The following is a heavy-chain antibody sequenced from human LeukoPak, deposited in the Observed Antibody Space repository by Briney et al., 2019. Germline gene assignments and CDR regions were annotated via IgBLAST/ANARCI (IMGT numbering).Heavy chain of an antibody. V-gene: IGHV4-59*11. CDR2: IYYSGST. J-gene: IGHJ5*02. CDR1: GGSISSHY. CDR3: ARWTYYYDSSGLDKQSFDP. D-gene: IGHD3-22*01. Sequence: SETLSLTCTVSGGSISSHYWSWIRQPPGKGLEWIGYIYYSGSTNYNPSLKSRVTISVDTSKNQFSLKLSSVTAADTAVCYCARWTYYYDSSGLDKQSFDPWGQGTLVTVSS.